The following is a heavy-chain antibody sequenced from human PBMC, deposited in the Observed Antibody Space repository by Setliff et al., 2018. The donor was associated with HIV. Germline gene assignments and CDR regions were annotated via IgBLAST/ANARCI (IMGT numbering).Heavy chain of an antibody. D-gene: IGHD3-10*01. CDR2: IYYSGST. V-gene: IGHV4-59*01. CDR1: GGSISSYY. J-gene: IGHJ4*02. Sequence: PSETLSLTCTVSGGSISSYYWCWIRQPPGKGLEWIGYIYYSGSTNYNPSRNSRVTISVDTSKSQFSLKLSSVTAADTAVYYCARGVRGVIIDWYYFDYWGQGTMVTVSS. CDR3: ARGVRGVIIDWYYFDY.